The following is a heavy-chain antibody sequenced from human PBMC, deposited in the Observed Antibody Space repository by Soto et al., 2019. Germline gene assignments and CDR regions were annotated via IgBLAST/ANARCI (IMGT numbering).Heavy chain of an antibody. D-gene: IGHD4-17*01. V-gene: IGHV1-18*01. J-gene: IGHJ4*02. CDR1: GYTFTSYG. Sequence: QVQLVQSGAEVKKPGASVKVSCKASGYTFTSYGISWGRQAPGQGLEWMGWISAYNGNTNYAQKLQGRVTMTTVASTRTAYMALRSLRSDDTDVYYCARVRVYDYACYWGQGTLVIVSS. CDR3: ARVRVYDYACY. CDR2: ISAYNGNT.